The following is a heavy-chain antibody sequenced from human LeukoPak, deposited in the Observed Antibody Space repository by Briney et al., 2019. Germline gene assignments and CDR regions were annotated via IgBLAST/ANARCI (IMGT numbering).Heavy chain of an antibody. Sequence: ASVKVSCKASGYTFTSYYMHWARQAPGQGLEWMGIINPSGGSTSYAQKFQGRVTVTRDTSTSTVYMELSSLRSEDTAVYYCARGDCSRGSCYLLDHWGQGTLVTVSS. CDR1: GYTFTSYY. D-gene: IGHD2-15*01. CDR2: INPSGGST. J-gene: IGHJ4*02. V-gene: IGHV1-46*01. CDR3: ARGDCSRGSCYLLDH.